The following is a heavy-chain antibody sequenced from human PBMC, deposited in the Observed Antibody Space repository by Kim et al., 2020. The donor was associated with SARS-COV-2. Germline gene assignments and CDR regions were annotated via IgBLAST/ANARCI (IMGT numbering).Heavy chain of an antibody. D-gene: IGHD6-19*01. J-gene: IGHJ6*02. Sequence: GGSLRLSCAASGFTFSSYDMHWVRQVTGKGLEWVSAIGTAGDTYYPGSVKGRFTISRENAKNSLYLQMNSLRAGDTAVYYCAREGYSSGWYGSSKIYYYYGVDVWGQGTTVTVSS. CDR3: AREGYSSGWYGSSKIYYYYGVDV. CDR1: GFTFSSYD. CDR2: IGTAGDT. V-gene: IGHV3-13*01.